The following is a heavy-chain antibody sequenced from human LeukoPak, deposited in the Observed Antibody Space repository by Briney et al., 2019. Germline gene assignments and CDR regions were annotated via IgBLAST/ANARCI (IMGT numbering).Heavy chain of an antibody. D-gene: IGHD4-17*01. Sequence: GASVKVSCKASGYTFTSYDINWVRQATGQGLEWMGWMNPNSGNTGYAQKFQGRVTMTRNTSISTAYMELSSLRSEDTAVYYCARSGSAYGDYRKSRWFDPWGQGTLVTVSS. CDR3: ARSGSAYGDYRKSRWFDP. V-gene: IGHV1-8*01. J-gene: IGHJ5*02. CDR2: MNPNSGNT. CDR1: GYTFTSYD.